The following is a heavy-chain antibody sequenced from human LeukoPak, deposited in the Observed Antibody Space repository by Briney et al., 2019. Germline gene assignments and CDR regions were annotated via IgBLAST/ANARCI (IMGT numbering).Heavy chain of an antibody. Sequence: SETLSLTCTVSGGSITSYYWSWIRQPAGKGLEWIGRVFATGSTNYNPSLKSRVTMSVDASRNQFSLKLSSVTAADTAVYYCARFIQAMGAFDIWGQGTMVAVSS. CDR2: VFATGST. CDR1: GGSITSYY. V-gene: IGHV4-4*07. J-gene: IGHJ3*02. CDR3: ARFIQAMGAFDI. D-gene: IGHD5-18*01.